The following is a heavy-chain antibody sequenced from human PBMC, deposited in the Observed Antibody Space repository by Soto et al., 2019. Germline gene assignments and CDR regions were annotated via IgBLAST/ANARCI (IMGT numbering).Heavy chain of an antibody. D-gene: IGHD1-1*01. J-gene: IGHJ3*01. Sequence: DVQLVESGGGLIQPGESLRLSCAAFGFTISGKKYVAWVRQAPRKGLEWVSALYDLDGSFYAASVKGRFPTSSDSSMTTVYLQMNDLRPDDTAVYYCATWHEREHAYDVWGQGTTVTVSS. CDR1: GFTISGKKY. CDR3: ATWHEREHAYDV. V-gene: IGHV3-53*01. CDR2: LYDLDGS.